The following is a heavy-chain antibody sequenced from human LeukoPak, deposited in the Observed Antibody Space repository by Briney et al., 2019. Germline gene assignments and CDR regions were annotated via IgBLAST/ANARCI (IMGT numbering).Heavy chain of an antibody. CDR3: ARGGYSGYDPRGDI. CDR2: IYYSGST. V-gene: IGHV4-31*03. D-gene: IGHD5-12*01. J-gene: IGHJ3*02. Sequence: TSQTLSLTCTVSGGSISSGGYYWSWIRQRPGKGLEWIGYIYYSGSTYYNPSLKSRVTISVDTSKNQFSLKLSSVTAADTAVYYCARGGYSGYDPRGDIWGQGTMVTVSS. CDR1: GGSISSGGYY.